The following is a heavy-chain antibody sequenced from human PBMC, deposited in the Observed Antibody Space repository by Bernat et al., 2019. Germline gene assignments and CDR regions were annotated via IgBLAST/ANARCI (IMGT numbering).Heavy chain of an antibody. Sequence: EVQLLESGGGLVQPGGSLRLSCAASGFTFTSYAMSWVRQAPGKGLEWVSAISVSGGSTYSADSVKSRFTMSRDNSKNTLYLQMNSLRAEDTAVYYCAKDDCAGDCHDWYFDVWGRGTLVTVSS. CDR1: GFTFTSYA. D-gene: IGHD2-21*02. V-gene: IGHV3-23*01. CDR3: AKDDCAGDCHDWYFDV. CDR2: ISVSGGST. J-gene: IGHJ2*01.